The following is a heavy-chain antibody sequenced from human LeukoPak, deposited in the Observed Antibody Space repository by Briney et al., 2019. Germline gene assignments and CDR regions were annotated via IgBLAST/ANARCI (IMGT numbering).Heavy chain of an antibody. CDR1: GGSISSYY. CDR2: IYYSGST. J-gene: IGHJ4*02. Sequence: AETLSLTCTASGGSISSYYWSWIRQPPGKGLEWIGYIYYSGSTNYNSSLKSRVTMSVDTSKNQFSLQLSSVTAADTAVFYCASHGSSYFDYWGQGTLVTVSS. V-gene: IGHV4-59*08. CDR3: ASHGSSYFDY. D-gene: IGHD2-15*01.